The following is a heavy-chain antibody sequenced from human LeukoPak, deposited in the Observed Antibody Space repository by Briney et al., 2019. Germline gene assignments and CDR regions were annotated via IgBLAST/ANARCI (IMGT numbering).Heavy chain of an antibody. D-gene: IGHD4-17*01. V-gene: IGHV4-39*07. CDR2: IYYSGST. CDR1: GGSISSSSYY. Sequence: PSETLSLTCTVSGGSISSSSYYWGWIRQPPGKGLEWIGSIYYSGSTYYNPSLKSRVTISVDTSKNQFSLKLSSVTAADTAVYYCARLRYGRVFDYWGQGTLVTVSS. CDR3: ARLRYGRVFDY. J-gene: IGHJ4*02.